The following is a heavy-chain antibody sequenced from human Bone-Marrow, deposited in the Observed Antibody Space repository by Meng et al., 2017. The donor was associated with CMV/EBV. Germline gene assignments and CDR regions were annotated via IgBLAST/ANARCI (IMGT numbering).Heavy chain of an antibody. CDR2: IYYSGSS. D-gene: IGHD5-24*01. CDR1: GGSISSYY. CDR3: ARQVDGYMVDY. J-gene: IGHJ4*02. V-gene: IGHV4-59*03. Sequence: SETLSLTCTVSGGSISSYYWSWIRQPPGKGLEWIGYIYYSGSSNYNPSLKSRVTISVDTSKNQFPLKLNSVTAADTAVYYCARQVDGYMVDYWGQGTLVTLSS.